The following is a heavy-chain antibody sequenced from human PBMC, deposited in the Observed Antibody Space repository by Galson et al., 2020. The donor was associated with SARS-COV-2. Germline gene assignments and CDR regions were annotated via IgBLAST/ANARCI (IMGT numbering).Heavy chain of an antibody. Sequence: GGSLTLSCAASGFTLSSSFWMHWVPQAPGKGLVWISALTNDGNITSYAESAKGRFPITKDSAKNTVYLHLSSLKAEATGVYYCARHDPHDAFDLWGQGTMVTVSS. CDR2: LTNDGNIT. CDR3: ARHDPHDAFDL. J-gene: IGHJ3*01. V-gene: IGHV3-74*01. CDR1: GFTLSSSFW.